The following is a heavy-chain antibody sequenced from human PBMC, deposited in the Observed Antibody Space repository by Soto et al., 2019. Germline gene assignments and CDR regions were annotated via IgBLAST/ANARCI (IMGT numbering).Heavy chain of an antibody. J-gene: IGHJ6*02. CDR2: ISWNSGSI. CDR1: GFTFDDYA. V-gene: IGHV3-9*01. Sequence: EVQLVESGGVLVQPGRSLRLSCAASGFTFDDYAMHWVRQAPGKGLEWVSGISWNSGSIGYADSVKGRFTISRDNAKNSLYLQMNSLRAEDTALYYCAKDRGSGSYSYYSYGMDVWGQGTTVTVSS. CDR3: AKDRGSGSYSYYSYGMDV. D-gene: IGHD3-10*01.